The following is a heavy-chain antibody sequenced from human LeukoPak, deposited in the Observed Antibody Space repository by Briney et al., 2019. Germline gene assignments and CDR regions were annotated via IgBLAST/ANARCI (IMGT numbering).Heavy chain of an antibody. CDR2: INPNSGGT. J-gene: IGHJ6*03. CDR1: GYTFTDYF. Sequence: ASVKVSCKASGYTFTDYFLHWVRQAPGQGLEGMGWINPNSGGTNYAQKFQGRVTMTRDTSISTAYMDLSRLRPDDTAVYFCARGGLPIYYYYMDVWGKGTTVTVSS. D-gene: IGHD4-11*01. CDR3: ARGGLPIYYYYMDV. V-gene: IGHV1-2*02.